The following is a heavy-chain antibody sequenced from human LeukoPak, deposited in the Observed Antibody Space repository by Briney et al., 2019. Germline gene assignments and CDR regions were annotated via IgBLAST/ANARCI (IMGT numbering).Heavy chain of an antibody. CDR2: ITGSGAST. J-gene: IGHJ4*02. V-gene: IGHV3-23*01. Sequence: GGSLRLSCAASGFTFNSYAITWVRQAPGKGLEWVSHITGSGASTYYADSVKGRFTISRDNSNNSLYLQMNSLRADDTAVYYCARPHYDILTGYMYYFDYWGQGTLVTVSS. CDR3: ARPHYDILTGYMYYFDY. CDR1: GFTFNSYA. D-gene: IGHD3-9*01.